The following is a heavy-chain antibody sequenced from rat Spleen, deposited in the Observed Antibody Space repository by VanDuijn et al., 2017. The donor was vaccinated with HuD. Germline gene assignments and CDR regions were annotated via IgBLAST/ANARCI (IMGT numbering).Heavy chain of an antibody. J-gene: IGHJ2*01. CDR2: ISYDSSTP. Sequence: EVQLVESGGGLVQPGRSMKLSCAASGFTFTSYDMAWVRQAPTKGLEWVTSISYDSSTPYYRDSVKGRVTISRDNAKSILYLQIDSLRSEDTATYYCTRGYYFDYWGQGVTVTVSS. V-gene: IGHV5-20*01. CDR1: GFTFTSYD. D-gene: IGHD1-11*01. CDR3: TRGYYFDY.